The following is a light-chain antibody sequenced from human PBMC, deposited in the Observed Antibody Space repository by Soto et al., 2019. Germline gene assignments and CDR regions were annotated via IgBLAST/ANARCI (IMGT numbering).Light chain of an antibody. V-gene: IGKV1-39*01. CDR1: QSMDSG. CDR2: AAS. J-gene: IGKJ2*01. CDR3: QQSYSLPSP. Sequence: DIQVTEYPCSLSASVGDRVIITCRPSQSMDSGVNWFQQKPGKAPNLLIYAASSLQSGVSSRFRGSGSGTDFTLTISSLQPEDSATYYCQQSYSLPSPFGQGTKMDIK.